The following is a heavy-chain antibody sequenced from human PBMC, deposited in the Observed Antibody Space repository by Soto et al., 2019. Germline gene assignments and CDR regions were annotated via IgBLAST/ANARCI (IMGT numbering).Heavy chain of an antibody. CDR3: ARDRGRGATDDYFDY. J-gene: IGHJ4*02. V-gene: IGHV4-30-4*01. CDR1: SCSVSSGDYY. Sequence: SCTTAVPSCSVSSGDYYWSWIRQPPGKGLEWIGYIYYSGSTYYNPSLKSRVTISVDTSKNQFSLKLSSVTAADTAVYYCARDRGRGATDDYFDYWGQGTLVTVS. D-gene: IGHD5-12*01. CDR2: IYYSGST.